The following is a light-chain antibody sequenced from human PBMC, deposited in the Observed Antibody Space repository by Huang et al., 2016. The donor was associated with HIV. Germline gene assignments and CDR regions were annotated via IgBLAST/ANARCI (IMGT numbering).Light chain of an antibody. CDR2: KVS. Sequence: DIVMTQSPLSLPVTLGQPASISCRSSQSLVYSDGNTYLSWFHQRPGQSPRRLIDKVSNLDSGVPDRFSGSVSGTDFTLKISRVEAEDVGVYYCMQGTQWPLVFGQGTKLEIK. V-gene: IGKV2-30*01. J-gene: IGKJ2*01. CDR3: MQGTQWPLV. CDR1: QSLVYSDGNTY.